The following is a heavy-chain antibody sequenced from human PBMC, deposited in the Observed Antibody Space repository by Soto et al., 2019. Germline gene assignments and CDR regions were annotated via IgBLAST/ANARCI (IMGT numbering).Heavy chain of an antibody. CDR3: ASDFIRGFDYGDSPFDY. V-gene: IGHV1-69*02. D-gene: IGHD4-17*01. J-gene: IGHJ4*02. Sequence: QVQLVQSGAEVKKPGSSVKVSCKASGGTFSSYTISWVRQAPGPGLEWMGRIIPILGIANYAQQFQGRVTSTADKSTSTAYMELSSLRSEDTAVYYCASDFIRGFDYGDSPFDYWGQGTLVTVSS. CDR2: IIPILGIA. CDR1: GGTFSSYT.